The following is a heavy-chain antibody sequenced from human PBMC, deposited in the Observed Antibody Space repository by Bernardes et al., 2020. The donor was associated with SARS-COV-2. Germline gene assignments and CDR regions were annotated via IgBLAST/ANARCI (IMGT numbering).Heavy chain of an antibody. D-gene: IGHD3-22*01. CDR1: GFTFSSYA. J-gene: IGHJ6*02. CDR3: AKVEKYYYDSSGYIDPPSYGMDV. Sequence: GGSLRPSCAASGFTFSSYAMSWVRQAPGKGLEWVSAISGSGGSTSYADSVKGRFTISRDNSKNTLYLQMNSLRAEDTAVYYCAKVEKYYYDSSGYIDPPSYGMDVWGQGTTVTGSS. CDR2: ISGSGGST. V-gene: IGHV3-23*01.